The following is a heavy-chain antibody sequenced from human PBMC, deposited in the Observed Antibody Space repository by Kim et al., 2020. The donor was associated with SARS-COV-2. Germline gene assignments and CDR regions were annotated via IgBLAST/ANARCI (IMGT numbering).Heavy chain of an antibody. CDR1: GYTFTGYY. J-gene: IGHJ5*02. V-gene: IGHV1-2*04. CDR2: INPNSGGT. D-gene: IGHD6-13*01. Sequence: ASVKVSCKASGYTFTGYYMHWVRQAPGQGLEWMGWINPNSGGTNYAQKFQGWVTMTRDTSISTAYMELSRLRSDDTAVYYCARASYSSSWYSRRFDPWGQGTLVTVSS. CDR3: ARASYSSSWYSRRFDP.